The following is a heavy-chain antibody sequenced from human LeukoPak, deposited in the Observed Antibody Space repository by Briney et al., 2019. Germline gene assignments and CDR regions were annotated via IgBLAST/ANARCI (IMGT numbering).Heavy chain of an antibody. CDR2: ISSSSSYI. J-gene: IGHJ4*02. Sequence: PGGSLRLSCAASGFSFRGYGMHWVRQAPGKGLEWVSSISSSSSYIYYADSVKGRFTISRDNAKNSLYLQMNSLRAEDTAVYYCARDAMTTGSRDYWGQGTLVTVSS. V-gene: IGHV3-21*01. D-gene: IGHD4-17*01. CDR1: GFSFRGYG. CDR3: ARDAMTTGSRDY.